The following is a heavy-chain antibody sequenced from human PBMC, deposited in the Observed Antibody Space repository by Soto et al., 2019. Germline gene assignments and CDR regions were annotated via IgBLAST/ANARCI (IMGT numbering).Heavy chain of an antibody. CDR2: IYYSGST. J-gene: IGHJ5*02. V-gene: IGHV4-39*01. Sequence: SETLSLTSTVSGDSISSSSYYWGWIRQPPGKGLEWIGSIYYSGSTYYNPSLKSRVTISVDTSKNQFSLKLSSVTAADTAVYYCASMWAAACYNWFDPWGQGTLVTV. CDR1: GDSISSSSYY. CDR3: ASMWAAACYNWFDP. D-gene: IGHD6-13*01.